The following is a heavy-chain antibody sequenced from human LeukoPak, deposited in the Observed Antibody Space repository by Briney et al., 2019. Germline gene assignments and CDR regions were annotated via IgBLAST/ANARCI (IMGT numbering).Heavy chain of an antibody. CDR3: ARANVVVVAAKPNWFDP. Sequence: SETLSLTCAVYGGSFSGYYWSWIRQPPGKGLEWIGEINHSGSTNYNPSLKSRVTISVDTSKNHFSLKLSSVTAADTAVYYCARANVVVVAAKPNWFDPWGQGTLVTVSS. V-gene: IGHV4-34*01. CDR2: INHSGST. CDR1: GGSFSGYY. J-gene: IGHJ5*02. D-gene: IGHD2-15*01.